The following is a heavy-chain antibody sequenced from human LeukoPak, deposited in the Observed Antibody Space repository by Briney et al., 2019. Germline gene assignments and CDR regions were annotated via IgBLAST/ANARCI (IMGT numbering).Heavy chain of an antibody. V-gene: IGHV1-69*04. CDR3: AREFRITIFGVVTHNWFDP. J-gene: IGHJ5*02. D-gene: IGHD3-3*01. Sequence: SVKVSCKASGGTFSSYAISWVRQAPGQGLEWMGRIIPILGIANYAQKFQGRVTITADKSTSTAYMELSSLRSEDTAVYYCAREFRITIFGVVTHNWFDPWGQGTLVTVSS. CDR1: GGTFSSYA. CDR2: IIPILGIA.